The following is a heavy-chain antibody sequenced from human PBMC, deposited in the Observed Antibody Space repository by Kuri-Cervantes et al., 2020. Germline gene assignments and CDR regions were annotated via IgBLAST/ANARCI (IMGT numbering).Heavy chain of an antibody. CDR2: IYYSGST. Sequence: SETLSLTCTVSGGSVSSGSYYWSWIRQPPGKGLEWIGYIYYSGSTNYNPSLKSRVTISVDTSKNQLSLKLSSVTAADTAVYYCARGYYDFWSGYYYYFDYWGQGTLVTVSS. V-gene: IGHV4-61*01. CDR3: ARGYYDFWSGYYYYFDY. CDR1: GGSVSSGSYY. J-gene: IGHJ4*02. D-gene: IGHD3-3*01.